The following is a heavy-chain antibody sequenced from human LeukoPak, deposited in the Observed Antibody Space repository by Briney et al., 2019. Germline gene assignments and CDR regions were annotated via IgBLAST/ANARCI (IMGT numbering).Heavy chain of an antibody. CDR1: GGSFSGYY. Sequence: SETLSLTCAVYGGSFSGYYWSWIRQPPGKGPEWIGEINHSGSTNYNPSLKSRVTISVDTSKNQFSLKMRSVTAADTAVYYCTRPIVVVPLRAFDIWGQGTVVTVSP. CDR3: TRPIVVVPLRAFDI. D-gene: IGHD2-21*01. CDR2: INHSGST. J-gene: IGHJ3*02. V-gene: IGHV4-34*01.